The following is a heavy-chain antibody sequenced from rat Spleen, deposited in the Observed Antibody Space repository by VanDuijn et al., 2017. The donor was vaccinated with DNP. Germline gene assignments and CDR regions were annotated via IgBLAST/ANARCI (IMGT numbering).Heavy chain of an antibody. J-gene: IGHJ4*01. CDR3: AKDFHFYAMDA. CDR1: GFTFSSFW. V-gene: IGHV5-58*01. CDR2: ISSDGVVT. Sequence: EVQLLDTGGDLVQPGRSLKLSCVASGFTFSSFWMHWIRQAPGKGMEWVASISSDGVVTQYPDSVKGRFTVSRDNAVSTVYLQMNSLRSDDTATYFCAKDFHFYAMDAWGQGTSLTVSS.